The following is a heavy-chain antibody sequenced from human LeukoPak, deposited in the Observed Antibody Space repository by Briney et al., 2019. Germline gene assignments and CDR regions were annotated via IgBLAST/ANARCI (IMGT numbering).Heavy chain of an antibody. D-gene: IGHD5-24*01. CDR1: GGSISSYY. CDR2: IYNSGST. J-gene: IGHJ4*02. V-gene: IGHV4-59*12. CDR3: ARVDGYNYFDY. Sequence: SDTLSLTCTVSGGSISSYYWSWIRQPPGKGLEWIGNIYNSGSTNYNPSLKSRVTISVDTSKNQFSLKLSSVTAVDTAVYYCARVDGYNYFDYWGQGTLVTVSS.